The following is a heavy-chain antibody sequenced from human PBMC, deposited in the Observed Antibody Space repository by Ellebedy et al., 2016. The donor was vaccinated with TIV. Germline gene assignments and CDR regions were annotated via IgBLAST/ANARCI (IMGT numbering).Heavy chain of an antibody. J-gene: IGHJ4*02. CDR2: ISYSGSP. D-gene: IGHD3-10*01. CDR1: GGSISSRSYY. Sequence: SETLSLTXSVSGGSISSRSYYWGWIRQPPGKGLEWIGSISYSGSPYYNPSLKSRVTTSLDTSKNQFSLRLNSVTAADTAVYYCASVRSSALGAFDYWGQGTLVTVSS. V-gene: IGHV4-39*01. CDR3: ASVRSSALGAFDY.